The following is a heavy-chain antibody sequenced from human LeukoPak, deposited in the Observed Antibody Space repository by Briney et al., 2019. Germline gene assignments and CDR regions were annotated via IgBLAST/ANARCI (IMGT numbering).Heavy chain of an antibody. D-gene: IGHD3-22*01. V-gene: IGHV1-24*01. CDR3: ARHYYDSSGYGDFDY. Sequence: ASVKVSCKVSGYTLTELSMHWVRQAPGEGLEWMGGFDPEDGETIYAQKFQGRVTMTEDTSTDTAYMELSSLRSEDTAVYYCARHYYDSSGYGDFDYWGQGTLVTVSS. J-gene: IGHJ4*02. CDR1: GYTLTELS. CDR2: FDPEDGET.